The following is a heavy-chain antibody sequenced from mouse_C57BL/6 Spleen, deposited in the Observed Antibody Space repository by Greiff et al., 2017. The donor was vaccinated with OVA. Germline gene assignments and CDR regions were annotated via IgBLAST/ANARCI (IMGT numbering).Heavy chain of an antibody. D-gene: IGHD2-5*01. CDR3: AKYSNYGPYAMDY. CDR1: GFTFSDYG. CDR2: ISSGSSTI. J-gene: IGHJ4*01. V-gene: IGHV5-17*01. Sequence: EVNVVASGGGLVKPGGSLKLSCAASGFTFSDYGMHWVRQAPEKGLEWVAYISSGSSTIYYADTVKGRFTISRDNAKKTLFLPMTSLRSEDTAMYYCAKYSNYGPYAMDYWGQGTSVTVSS.